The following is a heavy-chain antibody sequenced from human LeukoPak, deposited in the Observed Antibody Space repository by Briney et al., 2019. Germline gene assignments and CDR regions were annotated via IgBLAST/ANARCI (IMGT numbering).Heavy chain of an antibody. D-gene: IGHD2-2*01. J-gene: IGHJ6*03. CDR2: ISGSGGST. CDR1: GFTFSSYA. V-gene: IGHV3-23*01. CDR3: AKSDYCSSTSCHGDYYYYMDV. Sequence: PGGSLRLSCAASGFTFSSYAMSWVRQAPGKRLEWVSAISGSGGSTYYADSVKGRFTISRDNSKNTLYLQMNSLRAEDTAVYYCAKSDYCSSTSCHGDYYYYMDVWGKGTTVTVSS.